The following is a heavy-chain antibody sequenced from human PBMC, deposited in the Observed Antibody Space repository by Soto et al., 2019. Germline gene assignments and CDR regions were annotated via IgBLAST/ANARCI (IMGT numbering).Heavy chain of an antibody. CDR2: TYYRSKWYN. CDR3: ARDNGGDLSAPDGFHYYYYGMDV. D-gene: IGHD3-16*02. Sequence: SQTLSLTCAISGDSASSNSAAWNWIRQSPSRGLEWLGRTYYRSKWYNAYAVSVKSRITINPDTSKHQFFLQLNSVTPEDTAVYYCARDNGGDLSAPDGFHYYYYGMDVWGQGTAVTVSS. J-gene: IGHJ6*02. V-gene: IGHV6-1*01. CDR1: GDSASSNSAA.